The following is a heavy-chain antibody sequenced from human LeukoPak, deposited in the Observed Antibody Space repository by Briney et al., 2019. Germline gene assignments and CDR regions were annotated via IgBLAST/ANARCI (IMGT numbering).Heavy chain of an antibody. Sequence: GRSLRLSCAASGFTFSSYAMHWVRQAPGKGLEWVAVISYDGSNKYYADSVKGRFTISRDNSKNTLYLQMNSLRAEDTAVYYCARDGEDIVVVVAAEAYFDYCGQGNLVTVSS. CDR2: ISYDGSNK. CDR1: GFTFSSYA. CDR3: ARDGEDIVVVVAAEAYFDY. V-gene: IGHV3-30*04. J-gene: IGHJ4*02. D-gene: IGHD2-15*01.